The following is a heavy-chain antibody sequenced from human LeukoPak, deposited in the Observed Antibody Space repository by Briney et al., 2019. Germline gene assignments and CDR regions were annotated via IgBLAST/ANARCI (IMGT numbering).Heavy chain of an antibody. D-gene: IGHD3-9*01. CDR3: ARDQGHYDILTGRTDDAFDI. Sequence: AGGSLRLSCAASGFTFSSYSMNWVRQAPGKGLEWVSYISSSSSTIYYADSVKGRFTISRDNAKNSLYLQMNSLRAEDTAVYYCARDQGHYDILTGRTDDAFDIWGQGTMVTVSS. CDR2: ISSSSSTI. CDR1: GFTFSSYS. V-gene: IGHV3-48*01. J-gene: IGHJ3*02.